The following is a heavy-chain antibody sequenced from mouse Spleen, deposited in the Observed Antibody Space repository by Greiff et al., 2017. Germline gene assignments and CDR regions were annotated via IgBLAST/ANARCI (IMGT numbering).Heavy chain of an antibody. CDR2: ISSGSSTI. CDR3: ARAFDGYCFAY. Sequence: VQLKQSGGGLVKPGGSLKLSCAASGFTFSDYGMHWVRQAPEKGLEWVAYISSGSSTIYYADTVKGRFTISRDNAKNTLFLQMTSLRSEDTAMYYCARAFDGYCFAYWGQGTLVTVSA. V-gene: IGHV5-17*01. J-gene: IGHJ3*01. D-gene: IGHD2-3*01. CDR1: GFTFSDYG.